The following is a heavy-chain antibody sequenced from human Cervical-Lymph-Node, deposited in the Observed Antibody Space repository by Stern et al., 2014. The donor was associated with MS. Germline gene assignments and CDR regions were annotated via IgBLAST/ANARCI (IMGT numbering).Heavy chain of an antibody. V-gene: IGHV3-30*04. CDR2: VSYDGLNE. J-gene: IGHJ3*01. CDR3: ARGAYTYGFDGFSGAFDL. D-gene: IGHD5-18*01. CDR1: GFTFTSYD. Sequence: DQLVESWGGVVQPGKSLRLSCGTSGFTFTSYDMHWVRQAPGKGLDWVAGVSYDGLNEYYADSVKGRFTISRDNSKKTVSLQMNSLRPEDTALYYCARGAYTYGFDGFSGAFDLWGQGTMVTVSS.